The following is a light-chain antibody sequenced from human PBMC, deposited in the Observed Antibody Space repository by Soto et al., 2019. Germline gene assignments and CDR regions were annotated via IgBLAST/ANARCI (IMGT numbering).Light chain of an antibody. Sequence: EIVLTQSPGTLSLSPGESATLSCRASQSVRSSLLAWYRQKPGQAPRLLIFGASSRATGIPDRFSGSGSGTDFTLTISRLEPEDFAVYYCQQYGSSRWTFGQGTKVEIK. J-gene: IGKJ1*01. CDR2: GAS. CDR3: QQYGSSRWT. V-gene: IGKV3-20*01. CDR1: QSVRSSL.